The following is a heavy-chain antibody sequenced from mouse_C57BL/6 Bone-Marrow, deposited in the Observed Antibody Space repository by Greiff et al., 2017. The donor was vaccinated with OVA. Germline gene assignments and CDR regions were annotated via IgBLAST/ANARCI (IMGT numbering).Heavy chain of an antibody. V-gene: IGHV7-3*01. Sequence: EVKLVESGGGLVQPGGSLSLSCAASGFTFTDYYMSWARQPPGKALEWLGFIRNKANGYTTEYSASVKGRFTISRDNSQSILYLQMNALRAEDSATYCCARGGVSNYLWYFDVWGTGTTVTVSS. J-gene: IGHJ1*03. D-gene: IGHD2-5*01. CDR1: GFTFTDYY. CDR2: IRNKANGYTT. CDR3: ARGGVSNYLWYFDV.